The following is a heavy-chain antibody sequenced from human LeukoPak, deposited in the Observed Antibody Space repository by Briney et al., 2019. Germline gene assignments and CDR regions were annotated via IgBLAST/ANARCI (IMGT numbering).Heavy chain of an antibody. CDR1: GFTFSSYE. CDR2: ISSRNSTI. V-gene: IGHV3-48*01. Sequence: PGGSLRLSCAASGFTFSSYEMNWVRQAPGKGLEWVSYISSRNSTIYYADSVKGRFTISRDNAKNSLYLQMNSLRAEDTAVYYCARDGYYYGSGSYYKVDFDYWGQGTLVTVSS. J-gene: IGHJ4*02. D-gene: IGHD3-10*01. CDR3: ARDGYYYGSGSYYKVDFDY.